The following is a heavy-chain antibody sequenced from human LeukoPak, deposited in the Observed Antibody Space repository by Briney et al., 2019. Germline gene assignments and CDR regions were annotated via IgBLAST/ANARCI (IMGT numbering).Heavy chain of an antibody. Sequence: GGSLRLLRVASGFPFSNYWMHWVRQVAGKGLVWVSRINLDGSTTTYAASVKGRFTISRDNAKNTLYLQMNSLRAEDTALYYCARDKTVSALRRDYMDVWGKGTTVTVSS. J-gene: IGHJ6*03. CDR2: INLDGSTT. CDR3: ARDKTVSALRRDYMDV. V-gene: IGHV3-74*01. CDR1: GFPFSNYW. D-gene: IGHD4-17*01.